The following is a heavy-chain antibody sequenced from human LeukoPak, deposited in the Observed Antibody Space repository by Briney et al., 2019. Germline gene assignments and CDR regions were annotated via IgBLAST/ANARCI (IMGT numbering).Heavy chain of an antibody. CDR3: ASGRDGYNLP. Sequence: SETLSLTCTVSGGSISSGSYYWSWIRQPAGKGLEWIGRIYTSGSTNYNPSLKSRVTISVDTSKNQFSLKLSSVTAADTAVYYCASGRDGYNLPWGQGILVTVSS. CDR1: GGSISSGSYY. J-gene: IGHJ5*02. D-gene: IGHD5-24*01. V-gene: IGHV4-61*02. CDR2: IYTSGST.